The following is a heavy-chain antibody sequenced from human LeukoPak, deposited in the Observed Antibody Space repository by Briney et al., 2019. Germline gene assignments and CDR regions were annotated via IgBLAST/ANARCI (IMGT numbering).Heavy chain of an antibody. D-gene: IGHD6-19*01. J-gene: IGHJ4*02. CDR3: ATVEQWLGRALLY. V-gene: IGHV3-23*01. CDR1: GFTFSSYA. Sequence: GGSLRLSCAASGFTFSSYAMSWVRQAPGKGLEWVSAISGSGGSTYYADSVKGRFTISRDNSKNTLYLQMNSLRAEDTAVYYCATVEQWLGRALLYWGQGTPVTVSS. CDR2: ISGSGGST.